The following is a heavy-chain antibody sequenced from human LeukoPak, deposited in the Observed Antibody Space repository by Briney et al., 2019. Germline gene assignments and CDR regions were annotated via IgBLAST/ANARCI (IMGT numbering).Heavy chain of an antibody. Sequence: GRSLRLSCAASGFTFSSYGMHWVRQAPGKGLEWVAVIWYDGSNKYYADSVKGRFTISRDNSKNTLYLQMNSLRAEDTAVYCCARGYYDILTGSYYYGMDVWGKGTTVTVSS. V-gene: IGHV3-33*01. CDR2: IWYDGSNK. CDR1: GFTFSSYG. J-gene: IGHJ6*04. D-gene: IGHD3-9*01. CDR3: ARGYYDILTGSYYYGMDV.